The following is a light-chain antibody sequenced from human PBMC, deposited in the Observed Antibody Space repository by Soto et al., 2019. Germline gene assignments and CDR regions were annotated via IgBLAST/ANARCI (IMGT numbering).Light chain of an antibody. CDR3: QQYNNWPHT. J-gene: IGKJ2*01. V-gene: IGKV3-15*01. CDR2: GVS. CDR1: QSVSSK. Sequence: EIVMTQSPATLSVSPGERATLSCMASQSVSSKLAWFQQKPGQAPSLLIYGVSTRATGVPVRFSGSGSGTEFTLTINSLQSEDFAVYYCQQYNNWPHTFGQGTKLEIK.